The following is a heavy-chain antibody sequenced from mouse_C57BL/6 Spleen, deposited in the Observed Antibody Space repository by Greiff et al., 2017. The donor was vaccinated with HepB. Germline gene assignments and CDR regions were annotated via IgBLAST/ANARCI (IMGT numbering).Heavy chain of an antibody. CDR3: ARATAQATWAY. J-gene: IGHJ3*01. D-gene: IGHD3-2*02. CDR2: ISSGSSTI. Sequence: EVKLVESGGGLVKPGGSLKLSCAASGFTFSDYGMHWVRQAPEKGLEWVAYISSGSSTIYYADTVKGRFTISRDNAKNTLFLQMTSLRSEDTAMYYCARATAQATWAYWGQGTLVTVSA. CDR1: GFTFSDYG. V-gene: IGHV5-17*01.